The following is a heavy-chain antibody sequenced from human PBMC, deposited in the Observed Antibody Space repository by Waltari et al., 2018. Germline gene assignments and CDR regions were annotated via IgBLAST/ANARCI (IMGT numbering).Heavy chain of an antibody. CDR3: ARDPKYCSGGTCKAWFDS. Sequence: QVQLVQSGSELKKPGASVKISCRTSGYIFTAHGMHWVRQAPTQGLQWMGWINTNTRNPTYAQDFTGRFVFSLDKSVDTAYLEISSLQSEDTAIYFCARDPKYCSGGTCKAWFDSWGQGTLVSVSS. D-gene: IGHD2-15*01. V-gene: IGHV7-4-1*02. CDR2: INTNTRNP. J-gene: IGHJ5*01. CDR1: GYIFTAHG.